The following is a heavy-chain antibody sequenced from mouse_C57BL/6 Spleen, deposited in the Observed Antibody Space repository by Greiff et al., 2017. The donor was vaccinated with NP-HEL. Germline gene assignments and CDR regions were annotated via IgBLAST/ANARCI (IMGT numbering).Heavy chain of an antibody. CDR2: IHPNSGST. CDR1: GYTFTSYW. D-gene: IGHD2-3*01. Sequence: QVQLQQPGAELVKPGASVKLSCKASGYTFTSYWMHWVKQRPGQGLEWIGMIHPNSGSTNYNEKFKSKATLTVDKSSSTAYMQLSSLTSEDSAVYYCARSRDGYLERAFAYWGQGTLVTVSA. J-gene: IGHJ3*01. V-gene: IGHV1-64*01. CDR3: ARSRDGYLERAFAY.